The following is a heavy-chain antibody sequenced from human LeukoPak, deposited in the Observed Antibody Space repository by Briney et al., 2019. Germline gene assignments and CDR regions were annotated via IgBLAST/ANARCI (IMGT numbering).Heavy chain of an antibody. Sequence: ASVKVSCKASGYTFTGYYMHWVRQAPGQGLEWMGIINPSGGSTSYAQKFQGRVTMTRDTSTSTVYMELSSLRSEDTAVYYCARDQTRNDVYYNDWGQGTLVTVSS. V-gene: IGHV1-46*01. CDR2: INPSGGST. CDR1: GYTFTGYY. D-gene: IGHD1-1*01. J-gene: IGHJ4*02. CDR3: ARDQTRNDVYYND.